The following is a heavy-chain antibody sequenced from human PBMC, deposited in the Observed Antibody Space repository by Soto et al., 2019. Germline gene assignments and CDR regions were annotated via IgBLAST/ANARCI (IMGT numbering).Heavy chain of an antibody. Sequence: QVQLVESGGGVVQPGRSLRLSCAASGFTFSSYAMHWVRQAPGKGLEWVAVISYDGSNKYYADSVKGRFTISRDNSKNTLYLQMNSLRAEDTAVYYCARDPGGYSYGRGYYYGSGTLDYWGQGTLVTVSS. CDR3: ARDPGGYSYGRGYYYGSGTLDY. J-gene: IGHJ4*02. V-gene: IGHV3-30-3*01. CDR2: ISYDGSNK. D-gene: IGHD3-10*01. CDR1: GFTFSSYA.